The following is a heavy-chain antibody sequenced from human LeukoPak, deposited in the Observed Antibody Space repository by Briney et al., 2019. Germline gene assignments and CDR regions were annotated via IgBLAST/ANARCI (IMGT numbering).Heavy chain of an antibody. CDR1: GFTFSSYG. Sequence: GGSLRLSCAASGFTFSSYGMHWVRQAPGKGLEWVAVIWYDGSNKYYADSVKGRFTISRDNSKNTLYLQMNSLRAEDTAVYYCARDSALYSGSYYYYGMDVWGLGTTVTVSS. CDR2: IWYDGSNK. J-gene: IGHJ6*02. V-gene: IGHV3-33*01. CDR3: ARDSALYSGSYYYYGMDV. D-gene: IGHD1-26*01.